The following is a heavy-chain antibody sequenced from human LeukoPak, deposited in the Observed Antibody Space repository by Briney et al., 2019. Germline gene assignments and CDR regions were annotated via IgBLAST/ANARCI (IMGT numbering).Heavy chain of an antibody. CDR2: IKSKTDGGTT. V-gene: IGHV3-15*01. D-gene: IGHD3-22*01. CDR1: GFTFSNAW. Sequence: GGSLRLSCAASGFTFSNAWMSWVRQAPGKGLEWVGRIKSKTDGGTTGYAAPVKGRFTISRDDSKNTLYLQMNSLKTEDTAVYYCTTDRYYDSSGYYKNYYYYMDVWGKGTTVTISS. J-gene: IGHJ6*03. CDR3: TTDRYYDSSGYYKNYYYYMDV.